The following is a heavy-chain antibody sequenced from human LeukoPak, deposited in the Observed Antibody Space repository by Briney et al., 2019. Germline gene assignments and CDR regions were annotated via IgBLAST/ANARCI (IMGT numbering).Heavy chain of an antibody. CDR3: ASRGRFLEWLFDY. D-gene: IGHD3-3*01. CDR2: INTDGSST. J-gene: IGHJ4*02. CDR1: GFTFSSYW. Sequence: GGPLRLSCAASGFTFSSYWMHWVRQAPGKGLVWVSRINTDGSSTSYADSVKGRFTISRDNAKNTLYLQMNSLRAEDTAVYYCASRGRFLEWLFDYWGQGTLVTVSS. V-gene: IGHV3-74*01.